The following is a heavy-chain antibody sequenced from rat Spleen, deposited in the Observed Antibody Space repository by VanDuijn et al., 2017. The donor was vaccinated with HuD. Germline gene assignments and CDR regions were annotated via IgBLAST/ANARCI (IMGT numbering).Heavy chain of an antibody. Sequence: EVQLQESGPGLVKLSQSLSLTCSVTGYSITSNYWGWIRKFPGNKMEWMGYISYSDSTYYNPSLKSRISITSDTSKNQFFLQLNSVTTEDTATYFCARWLLRRVGDYFDYWGQGVMVTVSS. V-gene: IGHV3-1*01. D-gene: IGHD1-11*01. CDR3: ARWLLRRVGDYFDY. CDR2: ISYSDST. CDR1: GYSITSNY. J-gene: IGHJ2*01.